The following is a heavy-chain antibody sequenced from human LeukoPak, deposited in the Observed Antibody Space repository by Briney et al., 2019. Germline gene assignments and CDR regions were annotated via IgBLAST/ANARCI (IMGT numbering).Heavy chain of an antibody. J-gene: IGHJ4*02. CDR2: INSDGSST. CDR3: ARPASDGSYYVSDY. CDR1: GFTFSSYW. D-gene: IGHD1-26*01. V-gene: IGHV3-74*01. Sequence: GGSLRLSCAASGFTFSSYWMHWVRQAPGKGLVWVSRINSDGSSTNYADSVQGRFTISRDNAKNTLYLQMNSLRAEDTAVYYCARPASDGSYYVSDYRGQGTLVTVSS.